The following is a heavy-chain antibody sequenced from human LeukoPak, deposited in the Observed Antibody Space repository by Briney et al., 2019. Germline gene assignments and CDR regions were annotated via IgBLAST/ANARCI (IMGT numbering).Heavy chain of an antibody. CDR2: ISGSGGST. D-gene: IGHD5-18*01. CDR1: GFTFSSYA. Sequence: GGSLRLSCAASGFTFSSYAMSWVRQAPGKGLEWVSAISGSGGSTYYADSVKGRFTISRDNSKNTLYLQMNSLRAEDTAVYYCARGKGYSYGLYGYWGQGTLVTVSS. J-gene: IGHJ4*02. V-gene: IGHV3-23*01. CDR3: ARGKGYSYGLYGY.